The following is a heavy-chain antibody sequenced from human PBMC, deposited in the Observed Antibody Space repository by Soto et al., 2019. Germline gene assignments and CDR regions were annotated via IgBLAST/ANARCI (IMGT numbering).Heavy chain of an antibody. J-gene: IGHJ4*02. CDR2: ISAYNGNT. Sequence: QVQLVQSGAEVKKPGASAKVSCKASGYTFTSYGISWVRQAPGQGLEWMGWISAYNGNTNYAQKLQGRVTMTTDTSTGTAYMELRSLRSDDTAVYYCARDWGYDILTGYYACDYWGQGTLVTVSS. V-gene: IGHV1-18*04. CDR3: ARDWGYDILTGYYACDY. CDR1: GYTFTSYG. D-gene: IGHD3-9*01.